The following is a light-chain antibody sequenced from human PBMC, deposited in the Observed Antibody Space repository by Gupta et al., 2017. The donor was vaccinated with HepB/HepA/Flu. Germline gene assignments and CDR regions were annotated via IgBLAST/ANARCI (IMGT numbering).Light chain of an antibody. V-gene: IGLV10-54*04. J-gene: IGLJ2*01. Sequence: QSGLTQPPSVSQDLRQTAPPTCTGNSNNVGNQGAAWLQQLQGQAPKVLSYRSNHRPSGVSERFSASRSGNTASLTITGLQSEDEADYYCSAWDSSLNGVVFGGGTKLTVL. CDR1: SNNVGNQG. CDR3: SAWDSSLNGVV. CDR2: RSN.